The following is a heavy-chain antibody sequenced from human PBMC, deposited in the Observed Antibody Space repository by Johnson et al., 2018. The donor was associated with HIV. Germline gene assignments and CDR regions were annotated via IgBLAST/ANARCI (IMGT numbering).Heavy chain of an antibody. J-gene: IGHJ3*02. Sequence: VQLVESGGGVVQPGRSLRLSCAASGFTFSTYWMTWVRQAPGKGLEWVANIKQDGSEKYYVDSVKGRFTISKDNAKNSLYLQMNSLRAEDTAVYYCAKDITDQAIWGQGTMVTVSS. CDR2: IKQDGSEK. CDR1: GFTFSTYW. V-gene: IGHV3-7*01. CDR3: AKDITDQAI.